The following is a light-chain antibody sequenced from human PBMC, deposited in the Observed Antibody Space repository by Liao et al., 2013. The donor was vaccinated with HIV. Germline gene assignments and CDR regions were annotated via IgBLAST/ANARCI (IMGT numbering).Light chain of an antibody. J-gene: IGLJ3*02. Sequence: SYELTQPPSVSVSPGQTASITCSGDKLSNKYTCWYQQKPGQSPVLVIYQDNKRPSGIPERFSGSNSGSTATLTISRVEAGDEADYYCQVWDSNTDHVVFGGGTKLTVL. V-gene: IGLV3-1*01. CDR2: QDN. CDR3: QVWDSNTDHVV. CDR1: KLSNKY.